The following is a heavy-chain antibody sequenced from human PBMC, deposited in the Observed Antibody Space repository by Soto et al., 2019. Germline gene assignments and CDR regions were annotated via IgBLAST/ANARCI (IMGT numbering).Heavy chain of an antibody. CDR2: IYYSGST. CDR3: ARVADSSGYYFYFDY. V-gene: IGHV4-59*01. D-gene: IGHD3-22*01. Sequence: SETLSLTCTVSGGSISSYYWSWIRQPPGKGLKWIGYIYYSGSTNYNPSLKSRVTISVDTSKNQFSLKLSSVTAADTAVYYCARVADSSGYYFYFDYWGQGTLVTVSS. J-gene: IGHJ4*02. CDR1: GGSISSYY.